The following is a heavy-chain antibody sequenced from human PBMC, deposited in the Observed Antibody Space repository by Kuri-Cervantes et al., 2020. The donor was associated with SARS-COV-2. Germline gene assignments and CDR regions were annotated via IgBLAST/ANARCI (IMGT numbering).Heavy chain of an antibody. D-gene: IGHD3-16*01. V-gene: IGHV4-39*01. CDR3: ARVLRTASFDF. CDR1: GGSISIRNFY. CDR2: IYYSGST. Sequence: SETLSLTCSVSGGSISIRNFYWGWIRQPPGKGLEWIGNIYYSGSTYYSPSLKSRVTISMDTSKDQFSLKLSSVTAADTAVSYCARVLRTASFDFWGQGTLVTVSS. J-gene: IGHJ4*02.